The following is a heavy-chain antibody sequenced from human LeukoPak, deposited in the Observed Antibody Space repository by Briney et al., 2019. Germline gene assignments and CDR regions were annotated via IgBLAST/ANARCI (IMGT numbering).Heavy chain of an antibody. CDR2: ISSSSSTI. CDR3: AKGTHSSSWHWFDP. V-gene: IGHV3-48*04. Sequence: GGSLRLSCAASGSTFSSYSMNWVRQAPGKGLEWVSYISSSSSTIYYADSVKGRFTISRDNAKNSLYLQMSSLRAEDTAVYYCAKGTHSSSWHWFDPWGQGTLVTVSA. J-gene: IGHJ5*02. CDR1: GSTFSSYS. D-gene: IGHD6-13*01.